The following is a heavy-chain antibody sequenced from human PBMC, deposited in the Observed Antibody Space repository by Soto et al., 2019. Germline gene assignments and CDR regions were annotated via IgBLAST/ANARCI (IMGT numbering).Heavy chain of an antibody. CDR2: ISAYNGDTET. CDR3: ARAATVTAAAGPGY. CDR1: GYTFSTYG. J-gene: IGHJ4*02. Sequence: QVQLVQSGAEVKKPGASVKVSCKASGYTFSTYGISWVRQAPGQGLEWMGWISAYNGDTETNYAQKFQGRVTMTTDTSTSAAYMELRTLRSDDPAVYYCARAATVTAAAGPGYWGQGTLVTVSS. D-gene: IGHD6-13*01. V-gene: IGHV1-18*01.